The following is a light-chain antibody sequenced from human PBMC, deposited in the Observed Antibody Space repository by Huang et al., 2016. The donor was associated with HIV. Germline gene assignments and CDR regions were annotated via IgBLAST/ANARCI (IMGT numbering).Light chain of an antibody. CDR2: GAS. CDR1: QSISNY. CDR3: QQSYNTPPT. J-gene: IGKJ1*01. V-gene: IGKV1-39*01. Sequence: DIQMTQSPASLSASVGDRVTITCRATQSISNYENWYQQKPGKAPTLLIYGASTLQSGVPSRFSGSGSGTDFTLTISSLQPEDFTTYYCQQSYNTPPTFGQGTKVEI.